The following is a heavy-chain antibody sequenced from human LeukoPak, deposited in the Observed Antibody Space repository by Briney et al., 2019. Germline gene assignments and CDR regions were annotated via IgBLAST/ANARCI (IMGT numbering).Heavy chain of an antibody. D-gene: IGHD1-26*01. CDR3: ATKKEPYDAFDI. V-gene: IGHV1-69-2*01. J-gene: IGHJ3*02. Sequence: ASVKISCKVSGYTFTDYYMHRVQQAPGKGLEWMGLVDPEDGETIYAEKFQGRVTITADTSTDTAYMELSSLRSEDTAVYYCATKKEPYDAFDIWGQGTMVTVSS. CDR2: VDPEDGET. CDR1: GYTFTDYY.